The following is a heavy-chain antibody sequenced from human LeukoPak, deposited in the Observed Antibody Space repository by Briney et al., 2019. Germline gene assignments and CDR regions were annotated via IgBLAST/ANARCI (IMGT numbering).Heavy chain of an antibody. CDR3: AAQGGSGDLRY. J-gene: IGHJ4*02. D-gene: IGHD4-17*01. Sequence: PGGSLRLSCAASGLTSSNTWMNWVRQAPGKGLEWVGRIKRIIDGGTTDYAAPVKGRFTVSRDDSINTLYLQMSSLKTEDTAVYYCAAQGGSGDLRYWGQGTLVTVSS. CDR2: IKRIIDGGTT. CDR1: GLTSSNTW. V-gene: IGHV3-15*01.